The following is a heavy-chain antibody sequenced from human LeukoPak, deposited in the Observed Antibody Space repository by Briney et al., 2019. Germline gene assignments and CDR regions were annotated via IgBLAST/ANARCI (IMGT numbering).Heavy chain of an antibody. CDR2: IYYSGST. CDR1: GGSISSYY. D-gene: IGHD5-18*01. V-gene: IGHV4-59*01. Sequence: SETLSLTCTVSGGSISSYYWSWIRQPPGKGLEWIGYIYYSGSTNYNPSPKSRVTISVDTSKNQFSLKLSSVTAADTAVYYCARGPNTAMVTGGWFDPWGQGTLVTVSS. J-gene: IGHJ5*02. CDR3: ARGPNTAMVTGGWFDP.